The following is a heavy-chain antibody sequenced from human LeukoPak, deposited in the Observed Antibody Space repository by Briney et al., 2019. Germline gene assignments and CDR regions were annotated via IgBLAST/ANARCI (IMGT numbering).Heavy chain of an antibody. Sequence: PSETLSLTCTVSGGSISSYYWSWIRQPPGKGLEWIGYIYYSGSTNYNPSLKSRVTISVDTSKNQFSLKLSSVTAADTAVYYCAREGDFYYYDSSGYYSPGAFDIWGQGTMVTVSS. CDR1: GGSISSYY. CDR3: AREGDFYYYDSSGYYSPGAFDI. D-gene: IGHD3-22*01. J-gene: IGHJ3*02. CDR2: IYYSGST. V-gene: IGHV4-59*01.